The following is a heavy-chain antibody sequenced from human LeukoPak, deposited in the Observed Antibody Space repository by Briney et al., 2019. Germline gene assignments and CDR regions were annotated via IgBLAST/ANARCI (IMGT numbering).Heavy chain of an antibody. CDR2: IYYSGST. D-gene: IGHD5-24*01. V-gene: IGHV4-59*08. CDR3: ARLRDGDNFRYFDY. CDR1: GDSISGNY. J-gene: IGHJ4*02. Sequence: SETLSLTCTVSGDSISGNYCTWIRQPPAKGLEWIGYIYYSGSTNYNASLKSRVTISVDTSKNQFSLKLSSVPAADTAVYYCARLRDGDNFRYFDYWGQGTLVTVSS.